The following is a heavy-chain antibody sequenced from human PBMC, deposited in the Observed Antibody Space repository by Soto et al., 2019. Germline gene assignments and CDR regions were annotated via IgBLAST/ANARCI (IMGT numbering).Heavy chain of an antibody. J-gene: IGHJ4*02. CDR2: ISNSGGST. Sequence: GGSLRLSCAASGFTFKNYAMSWVRQAPGKGLEWVSSISNSGGSTYYADSVQGRFTTSRDNSKNTLSLQMNSLRAEDTAIYYCANHRGFLVTQYFFDYWGQGPLVTVSS. CDR1: GFTFKNYA. D-gene: IGHD2-21*02. V-gene: IGHV3-23*01. CDR3: ANHRGFLVTQYFFDY.